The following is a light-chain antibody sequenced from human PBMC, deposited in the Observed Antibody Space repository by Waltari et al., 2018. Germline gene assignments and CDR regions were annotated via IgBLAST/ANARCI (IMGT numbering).Light chain of an antibody. J-gene: IGKJ1*01. CDR1: QSVLYSSNNKNY. V-gene: IGKV4-1*01. CDR3: QQYYSTPPT. Sequence: DIVMTQSPDSLAVSLGERATINCKSSQSVLYSSNNKNYLDWYQQKPGQPPKLLIFCASTRESGFPDRFSGSGSVTDFTLTISSLQAEDVAVYYCQQYYSTPPTFGQGTKVEIK. CDR2: CAS.